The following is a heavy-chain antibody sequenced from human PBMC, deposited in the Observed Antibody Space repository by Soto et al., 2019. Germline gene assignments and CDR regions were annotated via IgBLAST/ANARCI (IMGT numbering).Heavy chain of an antibody. CDR3: TTDRARRAGYAQDY. CDR2: IRSKTDGGTT. V-gene: IGHV3-15*01. CDR1: GFTFSDAW. D-gene: IGHD5-18*01. Sequence: EVQLVESGGGLVKPGGSLRLSCAASGFTFSDAWMSWVRQAPGKGLEWVGRIRSKTDGGTTDYAAPVKGRSTIPRDDSRDTLYLQMNSLKTDDTAVYYGTTDRARRAGYAQDYWGQGTLVTVSS. J-gene: IGHJ4*02.